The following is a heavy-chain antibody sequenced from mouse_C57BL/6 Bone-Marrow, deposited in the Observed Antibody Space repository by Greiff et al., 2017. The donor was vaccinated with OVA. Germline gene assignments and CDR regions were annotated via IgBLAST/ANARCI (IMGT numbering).Heavy chain of an antibody. CDR3: AGNYYYGSRDYAMDY. CDR2: IYPGGGYT. D-gene: IGHD1-1*01. Sequence: VQLQQSGAELVRPGTSVKMSCKASGYTFTNYWIGWAKQRPGHGLEWIGDIYPGGGYTNYNEKFKSKATLTVDKPSSTAYMQLSSLTSEDSAVYYCAGNYYYGSRDYAMDYWGQGTSVTVSS. CDR1: GYTFTNYW. J-gene: IGHJ4*01. V-gene: IGHV1-63*01.